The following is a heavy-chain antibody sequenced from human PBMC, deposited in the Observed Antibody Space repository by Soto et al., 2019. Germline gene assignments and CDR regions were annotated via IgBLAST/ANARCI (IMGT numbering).Heavy chain of an antibody. V-gene: IGHV1-2*04. CDR3: ARDWSTTGTTNFDY. CDR2: INPNSGGT. J-gene: IGHJ4*02. CDR1: GYTFTGYY. D-gene: IGHD1-1*01. Sequence: ASVKGSCKAFGYTFTGYYVHLGRQAPEQGLEWMGWINPNSGGTNYAQKFQGWVTMTRDTSISTAYMELSRLRSDDTAVYYCARDWSTTGTTNFDYRGQGTPVTVSS.